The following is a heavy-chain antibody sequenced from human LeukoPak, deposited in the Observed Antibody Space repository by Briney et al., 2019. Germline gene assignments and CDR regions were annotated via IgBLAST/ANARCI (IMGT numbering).Heavy chain of an antibody. J-gene: IGHJ4*02. Sequence: GGSLRLSCAASGFTFSSYAMHWVRQAPGKGQEWVAVISYDGSNKYYADSVKGRFTISRDNSKNTLYLQMNSLRAEDTAVYYCARDVEGYNFDYWGQGTLVTVSS. CDR3: ARDVEGYNFDY. CDR2: ISYDGSNK. CDR1: GFTFSSYA. V-gene: IGHV3-30-3*01. D-gene: IGHD5-24*01.